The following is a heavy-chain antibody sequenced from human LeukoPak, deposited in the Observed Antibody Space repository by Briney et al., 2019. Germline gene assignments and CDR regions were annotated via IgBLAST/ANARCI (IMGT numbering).Heavy chain of an antibody. D-gene: IGHD3-22*01. J-gene: IGHJ6*03. V-gene: IGHV3-21*01. CDR2: ISSSSSYI. CDR1: GFTFSNYA. Sequence: GGSLRLSCAASGFTFSNYAMSWVRQAPGKGLEWVSSISSSSSYIYYADSVKGRFTISRDNAKSSLYLQMNSLRAEDTAVYYCARDFGHYYDSSGYPRPYYYYYYMDVWGKGTTVTVSS. CDR3: ARDFGHYYDSSGYPRPYYYYYYMDV.